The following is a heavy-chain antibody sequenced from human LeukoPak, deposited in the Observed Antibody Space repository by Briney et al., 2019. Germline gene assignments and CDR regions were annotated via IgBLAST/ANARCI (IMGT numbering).Heavy chain of an antibody. J-gene: IGHJ4*02. V-gene: IGHV1-2*02. CDR2: INPKNGDT. Sequence: ASVKVSFKASGYTFTYYYMHWVRQAPGQGLEWMGWINPKNGDTFYAQSFQGRITMTRDTSITTVYMDLSSLLSADTAAYHCAREADILTGYYKYWGQGTLVTVSS. CDR1: GYTFTYYY. D-gene: IGHD3-9*01. CDR3: AREADILTGYYKY.